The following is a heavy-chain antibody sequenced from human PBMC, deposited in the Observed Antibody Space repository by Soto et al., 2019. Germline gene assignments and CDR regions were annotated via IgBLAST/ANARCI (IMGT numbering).Heavy chain of an antibody. CDR2: IIPIFGTA. V-gene: IGHV1-69*06. CDR3: ASKYGTWGWFDP. Sequence: GVSVPVPCPASGVTFSSYAISWVRQAPGQGLEWMGGIIPIFGTANYAQKFQGRVTITADKSTSTAYMELSSLRSEDTAVDYCASKYGTWGWFDPWGQGTLVTVSS. D-gene: IGHD4-17*01. CDR1: GVTFSSYA. J-gene: IGHJ5*02.